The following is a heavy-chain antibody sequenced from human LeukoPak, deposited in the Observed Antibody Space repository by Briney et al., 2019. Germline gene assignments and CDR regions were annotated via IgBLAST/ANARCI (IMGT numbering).Heavy chain of an antibody. CDR1: GFTFSDYY. CDR3: ARSLWFEDSSLGY. V-gene: IGHV3-11*01. Sequence: GGSLRLSCAASGFTFSDYYMSWIRQAPGTGLEWVSYISSSGSPIYYADSVKGRFTISRDNAKNSLYLQMNSLRAEDTAVYYCARSLWFEDSSLGYWGQGTLVTVSS. CDR2: ISSSGSPI. J-gene: IGHJ4*02. D-gene: IGHD3-10*01.